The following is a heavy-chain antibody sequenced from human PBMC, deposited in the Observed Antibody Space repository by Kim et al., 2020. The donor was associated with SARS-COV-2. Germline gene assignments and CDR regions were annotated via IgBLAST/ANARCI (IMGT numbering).Heavy chain of an antibody. V-gene: IGHV4-39*01. J-gene: IGHJ4*02. D-gene: IGHD3-3*02. CDR3: ARSLADRNFDS. Sequence: YSNPSLKSRGAIYVQTSKNQFSLKLSSVTAPDPAVFYCARSLADRNFDSWGQGTLVTVSS.